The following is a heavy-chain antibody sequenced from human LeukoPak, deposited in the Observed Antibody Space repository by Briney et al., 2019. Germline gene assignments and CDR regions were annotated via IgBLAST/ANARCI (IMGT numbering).Heavy chain of an antibody. Sequence: GGSLRLSCAASGFVFSNYWMSWVRQAPGKGLEWVANIKPDGTEKYYVDSLKGRFTISRDNAKNSLYLQMDSLRVEDTAVYYCARGGNSSWDYWGQGALVTVSS. CDR1: GFVFSNYW. D-gene: IGHD6-6*01. V-gene: IGHV3-7*01. CDR3: ARGGNSSWDY. J-gene: IGHJ4*02. CDR2: IKPDGTEK.